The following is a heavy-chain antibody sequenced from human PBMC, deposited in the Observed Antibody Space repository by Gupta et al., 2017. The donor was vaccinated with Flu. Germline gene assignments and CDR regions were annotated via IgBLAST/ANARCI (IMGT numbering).Heavy chain of an antibody. CDR3: AKAIAVAGNSYYYYGMDV. J-gene: IGHJ6*02. V-gene: IGHV3-23*01. CDR2: LSGSGGST. D-gene: IGHD6-19*01. Sequence: GKGLEWVSALSGSGGSTYYADSLKGRFTISRDNSKSTLFLQMNSLRAEDTAVYYCAKAIAVAGNSYYYYGMDVWGQGTTVTVSS.